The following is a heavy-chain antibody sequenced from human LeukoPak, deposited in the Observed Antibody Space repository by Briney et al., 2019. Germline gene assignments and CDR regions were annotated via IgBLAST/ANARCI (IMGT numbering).Heavy chain of an antibody. CDR3: ARHTKNRISSSWYGIDY. CDR2: ISSSSSYI. J-gene: IGHJ4*02. D-gene: IGHD6-13*01. Sequence: PGGSLRLSCAASGFTFSSYSMNWVRQAPGKGLEWVSSISSSSSYIYYADSVKGRFTVSRDNAENSLYLQMNSLRAEDTAVYYCARHTKNRISSSWYGIDYWGQGTLVTVSS. CDR1: GFTFSSYS. V-gene: IGHV3-21*01.